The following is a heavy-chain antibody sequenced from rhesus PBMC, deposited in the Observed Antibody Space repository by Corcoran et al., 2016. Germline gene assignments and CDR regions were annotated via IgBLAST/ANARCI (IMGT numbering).Heavy chain of an antibody. D-gene: IGHD3-16*01. CDR2: ISWSGGST. J-gene: IGHJ4*01. CDR1: GFTCDDYA. CDR3: ARDVSGSYYYFDY. V-gene: IGHV3-201*01. Sequence: EVQLVESGGGVVQPGGALRSWCAAFGFTCDDYAMHWVRQAPGKGLEWVSGISWSGGSTYYADSVKGQFTISRDNAKNSLYLQMGSLRAEDTALYYCARDVSGSYYYFDYWGQGVLVTVSS.